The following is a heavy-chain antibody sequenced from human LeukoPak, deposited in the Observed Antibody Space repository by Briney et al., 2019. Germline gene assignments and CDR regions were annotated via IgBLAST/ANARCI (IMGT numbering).Heavy chain of an antibody. D-gene: IGHD5-18*01. Sequence: AETLSLTCTVSGGSISSYYWSWIRQPPGKGLEWIGYVYQSGSSNYNPSLKSRVTISVDTSKNQLSLNLNSVTAADTGVYYCTRASRGYSYGFVEYWGQGTLGTGFS. CDR3: TRASRGYSYGFVEY. V-gene: IGHV4-59*01. CDR2: VYQSGSS. CDR1: GGSISSYY. J-gene: IGHJ4*02.